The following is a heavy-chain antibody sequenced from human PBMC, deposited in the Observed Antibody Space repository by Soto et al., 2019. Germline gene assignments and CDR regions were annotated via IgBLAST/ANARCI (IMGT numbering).Heavy chain of an antibody. D-gene: IGHD2-15*01. V-gene: IGHV1-69*01. CDR1: GGTFSSYA. CDR2: TIPIFGTA. Sequence: QVQLVQSGAEVKKPGSSVKVSCKAPGGTFSSYAISWVRQAPGQGLEWMGGTIPIFGTAKYAQKFEGRVRITADESTSTGYMELSSLRSEDTAVYYCARSQGGSSSLDIYFYSYYGMDVWGQGTKVTVSS. CDR3: ARSQGGSSSLDIYFYSYYGMDV. J-gene: IGHJ6*02.